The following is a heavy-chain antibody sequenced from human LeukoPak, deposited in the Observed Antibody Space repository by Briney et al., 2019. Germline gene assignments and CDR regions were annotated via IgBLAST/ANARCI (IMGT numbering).Heavy chain of an antibody. D-gene: IGHD2-2*01. CDR2: INPNSGGT. J-gene: IGHJ5*02. Sequence: ASVKVSCKASGYTFSGYYMHWVRQAPGQGLEWMGWINPNSGGTNYAQKFQGRVTMTRDTSISTAYMELSRLRSDDTAVYYCARGEYCSSTSCYGIHNWFDPWGQGTLVTVSS. CDR1: GYTFSGYY. CDR3: ARGEYCSSTSCYGIHNWFDP. V-gene: IGHV1-2*02.